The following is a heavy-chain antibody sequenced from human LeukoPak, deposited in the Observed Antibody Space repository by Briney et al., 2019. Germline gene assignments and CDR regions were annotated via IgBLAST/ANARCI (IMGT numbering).Heavy chain of an antibody. Sequence: EASVKVSCKASGYTFTSYAMHWVRQAPGQRLEWMGWINAGNGNTKYSQKFQGRVTITRDTSASTAYMELSSLRSEDTAVYYCARNMVRGGIPQDWGQGTLVTVSS. CDR3: ARNMVRGGIPQD. CDR1: GYTFTSYA. CDR2: INAGNGNT. D-gene: IGHD3-10*01. V-gene: IGHV1-3*01. J-gene: IGHJ4*02.